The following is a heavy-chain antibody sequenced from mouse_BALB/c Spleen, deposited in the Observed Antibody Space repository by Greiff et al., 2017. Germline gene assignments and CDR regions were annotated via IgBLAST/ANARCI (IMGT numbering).Heavy chain of an antibody. CDR1: GFDFSRYW. J-gene: IGHJ3*01. Sequence: DVQLQESGGGLVQPGGSLKLSCAASGFDFSRYWMSWVRQAPGKGLEWIGEINPDSSTINYTPSLKDKFIISRDNAKNTLYLQMSKVRSEDTALYYCARPAQVRPAWFAYWGQGTLVTVSA. CDR3: ARPAQVRPAWFAY. V-gene: IGHV4-1*02. D-gene: IGHD2-14*01. CDR2: INPDSSTI.